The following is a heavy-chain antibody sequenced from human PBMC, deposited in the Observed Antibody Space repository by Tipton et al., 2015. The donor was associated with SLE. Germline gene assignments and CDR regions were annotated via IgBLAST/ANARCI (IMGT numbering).Heavy chain of an antibody. J-gene: IGHJ3*02. D-gene: IGHD6-19*01. Sequence: TLSLTCAVSGYSISSGYYWGWIRQPPGKGLEWIGSIYHSGSTYYNPSLKSRVTISVDTSKNQFSLKLSSVTAADTAVYYCARENGWIDAFDIWGQGTMVTVSS. CDR1: GYSISSGYY. CDR3: ARENGWIDAFDI. V-gene: IGHV4-38-2*02. CDR2: IYHSGST.